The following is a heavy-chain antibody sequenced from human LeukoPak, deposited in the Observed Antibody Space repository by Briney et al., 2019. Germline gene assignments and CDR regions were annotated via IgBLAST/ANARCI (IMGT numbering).Heavy chain of an antibody. CDR3: ARVVRGALDY. CDR1: GGSFSGYY. CDR2: IYYSGST. D-gene: IGHD3-10*01. V-gene: IGHV4-31*11. Sequence: KSSETLSLTCAVYGGSFSGYYWSWIRQHPGKGLEWIGYIYYSGSTYYNPSLKSRVTISVDTSKNQFSLKLSSVTAADTAVYYCARVVRGALDYWGQGTLVTVSS. J-gene: IGHJ4*02.